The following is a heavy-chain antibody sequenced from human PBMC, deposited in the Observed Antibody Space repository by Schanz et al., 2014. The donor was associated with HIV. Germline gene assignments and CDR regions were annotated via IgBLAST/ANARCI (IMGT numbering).Heavy chain of an antibody. CDR2: ISHSGNT. V-gene: IGHV4-34*01. J-gene: IGHJ5*02. Sequence: QVQLQQWGAGLLKPSETLSLTCAVYGGSLSGYKWSWIRQPPGKGLEWIGEISHSGNTNYNPILKGGVTISIDTSKNQFSLKVPPVTAADTAVYYCGKSGGDASYYYVSGSYSTGWLDPWGQGTLVTVSS. D-gene: IGHD3-10*01. CDR3: GKSGGDASYYYVSGSYSTGWLDP. CDR1: GGSLSGYK.